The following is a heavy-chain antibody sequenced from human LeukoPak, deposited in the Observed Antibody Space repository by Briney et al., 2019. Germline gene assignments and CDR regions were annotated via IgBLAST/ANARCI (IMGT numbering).Heavy chain of an antibody. CDR3: ARGVATALPFDY. CDR2: IYYSGST. CDR1: GGSISSYY. D-gene: IGHD1-26*01. J-gene: IGHJ4*02. Sequence: SETLSLTCTVSGGSISSYYWSWIRQPPGKGLEWIGYIYYSGSTNYNPSLKSRVTISVDTSKNQFALKLSSVTAADTAVYYCARGVATALPFDYWGQGTLVAVSS. V-gene: IGHV4-59*01.